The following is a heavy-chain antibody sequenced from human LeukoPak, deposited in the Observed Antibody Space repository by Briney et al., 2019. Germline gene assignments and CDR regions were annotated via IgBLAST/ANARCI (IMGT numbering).Heavy chain of an antibody. CDR3: AKINNNDDY. Sequence: PGRSLRLSCAASGFTFTTFGIHWVRQAPCKGLEWVAAISPHGDIEYYTDSVKGRFTISRDNSKNMIYLQMNSLRGEDSAVYYCAKINNNDDYWGQGNLVTVSS. CDR2: ISPHGDIE. J-gene: IGHJ4*02. CDR1: GFTFTTFG. V-gene: IGHV3-30*18. D-gene: IGHD1/OR15-1a*01.